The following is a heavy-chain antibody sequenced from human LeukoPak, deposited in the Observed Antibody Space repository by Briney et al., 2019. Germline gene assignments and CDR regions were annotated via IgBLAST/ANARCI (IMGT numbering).Heavy chain of an antibody. V-gene: IGHV3-23*01. CDR1: GFTFSRSA. D-gene: IGHD3-10*01. Sequence: GGSLRLSCAASGFTFSRSAMSSVRQAPGKGPEWVSTISGSGDTTYYADSVRGRFTISRDNSKNTLSLQMNSLRADDTAVYYCARSGSDASPLNWFDPWGQGSLVTVSS. CDR2: ISGSGDTT. CDR3: ARSGSDASPLNWFDP. J-gene: IGHJ5*02.